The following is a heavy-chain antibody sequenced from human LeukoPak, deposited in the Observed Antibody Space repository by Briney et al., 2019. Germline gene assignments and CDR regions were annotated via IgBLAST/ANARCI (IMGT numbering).Heavy chain of an antibody. D-gene: IGHD3-10*01. Sequence: PGGSLRLSCGASGFTVSSNYMTWVRQAPGKGLEWVSIIYRGGITYYADSVKGRFTISRDNSKNTVYLQMNSLRAEDTAVYYCARDPDRFGELGDYWGQGTLVTVSS. CDR2: IYRGGIT. CDR3: ARDPDRFGELGDY. V-gene: IGHV3-53*01. J-gene: IGHJ4*02. CDR1: GFTVSSNY.